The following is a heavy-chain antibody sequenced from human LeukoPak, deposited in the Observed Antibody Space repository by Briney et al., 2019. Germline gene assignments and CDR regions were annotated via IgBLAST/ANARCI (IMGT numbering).Heavy chain of an antibody. J-gene: IGHJ4*02. Sequence: GGSLRLSCVASGFAPSKDWMHWVRQVPGEGLEWVSRISTDGRTTGYADSVKGRFTISGDNAKNTPFLEMNNLKVEDTAVYYCASFGQQWLESYWGLGTLVTVSS. CDR2: ISTDGRTT. V-gene: IGHV3-74*01. D-gene: IGHD6-19*01. CDR1: GFAPSKDW. CDR3: ASFGQQWLESY.